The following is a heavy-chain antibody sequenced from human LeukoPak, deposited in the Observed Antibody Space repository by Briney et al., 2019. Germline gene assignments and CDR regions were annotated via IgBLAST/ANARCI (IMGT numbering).Heavy chain of an antibody. V-gene: IGHV3-30*18. CDR3: AKGEVGATLPLH. CDR1: GFTFSSYG. CDR2: ISYDGRNK. D-gene: IGHD1-26*01. J-gene: IGHJ4*02. Sequence: PGGSLRLSCAASGFTFSSYGMHWVRQAPGKGLEWVALISYDGRNKYYADSMKGRFTISRDNSKNTLYLQMNSLRAEDTAVYYCAKGEVGATLPLHWGRGTLVTVSS.